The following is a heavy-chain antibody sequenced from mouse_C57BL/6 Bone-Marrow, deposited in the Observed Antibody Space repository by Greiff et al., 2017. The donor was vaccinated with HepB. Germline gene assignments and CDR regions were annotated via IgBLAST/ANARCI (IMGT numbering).Heavy chain of an antibody. CDR3: ARDRAITTVVATNGYFDV. CDR2: INPYNGGT. CDR1: GYTFTDYY. Sequence: EVQLQQSGPVLVKPGASVKMSCKASGYTFTDYYMNWVKQSHGKSLEWIGVINPYNGGTSYNQKFKGKATLTVDKSSSTAYMELNSLTSEDSAVYYCARDRAITTVVATNGYFDVWGTGTTVTVSS. J-gene: IGHJ1*03. V-gene: IGHV1-19*01. D-gene: IGHD1-1*01.